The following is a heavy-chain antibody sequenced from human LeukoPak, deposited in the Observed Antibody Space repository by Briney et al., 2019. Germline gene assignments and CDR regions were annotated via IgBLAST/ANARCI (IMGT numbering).Heavy chain of an antibody. CDR3: AKARATVTTAPGAY. J-gene: IGHJ4*02. CDR2: ISGSGGST. CDR1: GFTFTSYG. D-gene: IGHD4-17*01. Sequence: HSGGSLRLSCAASGFTFTSYGMSWVRQAPGKGLEWVSAISGSGGSTYYADSVKGRFTISRDNSKNTLYLQMNSLRAEDTAVYYCAKARATVTTAPGAYWGQGALATVSS. V-gene: IGHV3-23*01.